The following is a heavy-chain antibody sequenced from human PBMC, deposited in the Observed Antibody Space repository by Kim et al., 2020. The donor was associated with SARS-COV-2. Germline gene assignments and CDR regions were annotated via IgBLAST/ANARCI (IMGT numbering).Heavy chain of an antibody. D-gene: IGHD3-22*01. V-gene: IGHV3-21*01. Sequence: GGSLRLSCAASGFTFSSYSMNWVRQAPGKGLEWVSSISSSSSYIYYADSVKGRFTISRDNAKNSLYLQMNSLRAEDTAVYYCARDKGPMYYYEKDAFDIWGQGTMVTVSS. J-gene: IGHJ3*02. CDR1: GFTFSSYS. CDR2: ISSSSSYI. CDR3: ARDKGPMYYYEKDAFDI.